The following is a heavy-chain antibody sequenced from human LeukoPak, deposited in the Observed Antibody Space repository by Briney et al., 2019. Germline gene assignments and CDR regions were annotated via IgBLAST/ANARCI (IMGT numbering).Heavy chain of an antibody. V-gene: IGHV3-7*01. CDR2: IKQDGSEK. CDR1: GFTFSSYR. Sequence: GGSLRLSCAASGFTFSSYRMSWVRQAPGKGLEWVANIKQDGSEKYYVDSVKGRFTISRDNAKNSLYLQMNSLRAEDTAVYYCARGEYCSGGSCYSSPEYFQHWGQGTLVTVSS. J-gene: IGHJ1*01. D-gene: IGHD2-15*01. CDR3: ARGEYCSGGSCYSSPEYFQH.